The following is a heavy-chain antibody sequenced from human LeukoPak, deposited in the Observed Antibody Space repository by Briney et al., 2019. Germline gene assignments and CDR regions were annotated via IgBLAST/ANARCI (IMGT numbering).Heavy chain of an antibody. CDR2: ISAYNGNT. Sequence: GASVKVSCKASGYTFTSYGISWVRQAPGQGLEWMGWISAYNGNTNYAQKLQGRVTMTTDTSTSTAYMELRSLRSDDTAVYYCARQWFGELLYPPSSRYYGMDVWGQGTTVTVSS. CDR1: GYTFTSYG. V-gene: IGHV1-18*01. CDR3: ARQWFGELLYPPSSRYYGMDV. D-gene: IGHD3-10*01. J-gene: IGHJ6*02.